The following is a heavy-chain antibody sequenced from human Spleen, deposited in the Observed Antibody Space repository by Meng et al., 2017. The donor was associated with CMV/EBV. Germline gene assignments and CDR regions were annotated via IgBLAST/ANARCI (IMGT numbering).Heavy chain of an antibody. D-gene: IGHD2-2*01. V-gene: IGHV1-69*11. CDR2: IIPILGTA. Sequence: QVQLVQSGAEVKKPGSSVKVSCKAYGGTFSSYAISWVRQAPGQGLEWMGGIIPILGTANYAQKFQGRVTITADESTSTAHMELSSLRSEDTAVYYCGLSTRGGFDPWGQGTLVTVSS. J-gene: IGHJ5*02. CDR3: GLSTRGGFDP. CDR1: GGTFSSYA.